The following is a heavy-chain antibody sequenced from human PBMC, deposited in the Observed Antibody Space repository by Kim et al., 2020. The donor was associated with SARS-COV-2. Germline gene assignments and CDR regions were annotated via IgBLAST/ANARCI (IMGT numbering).Heavy chain of an antibody. J-gene: IGHJ5*01. CDR2: IKRDGNSA. Sequence: GGSLRLSCAASGFTFDSYWMHWVRQAPGKGLVWVSRIKRDGNSANYADSVRGRFTISRDNAKNTLYLQMSGLRAEDTAVYYCVRDGDGNYGPDSWGQGTLVTVPS. V-gene: IGHV3-74*01. CDR3: VRDGDGNYGPDS. CDR1: GFTFDSYW. D-gene: IGHD3-16*01.